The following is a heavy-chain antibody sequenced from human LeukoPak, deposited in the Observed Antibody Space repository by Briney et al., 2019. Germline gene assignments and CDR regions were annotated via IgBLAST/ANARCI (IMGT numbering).Heavy chain of an antibody. J-gene: IGHJ5*02. CDR3: AEDRWLAR. CDR1: VRPIISGRNY. CDR2: IYYSRST. Sequence: SETLSLTCTVPVRPIISGRNYWSWIRQHPVNGLDRIWYIYYSRSTYDNRSVKSRLTIALDPSKNEFSLDLTSGTGADTAGESCAEDRWLARWREGSLVTASS. V-gene: IGHV4-31*10.